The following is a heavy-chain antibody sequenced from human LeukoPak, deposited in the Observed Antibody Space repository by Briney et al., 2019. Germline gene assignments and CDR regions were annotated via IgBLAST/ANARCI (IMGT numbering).Heavy chain of an antibody. CDR2: IVVGSGNT. Sequence: GTSVKVSCKASGFTFTSSAMQWVRQARGQRLEWIGWIVVGSGNTNYAQKFQERVTITRDMSTSTAYMELSRLRSDDTAVYYCARDPYYYDSSGYYYYWGQGTLVTVSS. D-gene: IGHD3-22*01. J-gene: IGHJ4*02. CDR1: GFTFTSSA. V-gene: IGHV1-58*02. CDR3: ARDPYYYDSSGYYYY.